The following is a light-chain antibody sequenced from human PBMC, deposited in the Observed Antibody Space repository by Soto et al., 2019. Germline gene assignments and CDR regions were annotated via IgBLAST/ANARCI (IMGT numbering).Light chain of an antibody. Sequence: DLALTHSPDSLAVSLGERATINCKSSQSVLYSSNNKNYLGWYQQKPGQAPRLLIYDASNRATGIPARFSGSGSGTDFTLTISSLEPEDFAVYYCQQYGSSPAFGGGTKVDVK. V-gene: IGKV4-1*01. CDR1: QSVLYSSNNKNY. CDR3: QQYGSSPA. J-gene: IGKJ4*01. CDR2: DAS.